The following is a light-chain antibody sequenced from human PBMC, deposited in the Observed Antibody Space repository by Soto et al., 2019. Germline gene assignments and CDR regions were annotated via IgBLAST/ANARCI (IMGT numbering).Light chain of an antibody. Sequence: QAVVTQPPSVSGAPGQRVTISCTGSSSNIGAGYDVHWYQQLPGTAPKLLIYGNSNRPSGVPDRFSGSKSGTSASLAITGLQAEDEADYYCQSYDSSLSGWGFGTGTKLTVL. V-gene: IGLV1-40*01. CDR3: QSYDSSLSGWG. CDR1: SSNIGAGYD. CDR2: GNS. J-gene: IGLJ1*01.